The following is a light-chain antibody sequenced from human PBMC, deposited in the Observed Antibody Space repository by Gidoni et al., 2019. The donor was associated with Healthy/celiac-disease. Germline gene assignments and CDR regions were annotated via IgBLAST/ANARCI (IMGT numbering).Light chain of an antibody. V-gene: IGKV3-11*01. CDR2: DAS. CDR3: QQRSNWPPS. CDR1: QSVSSY. J-gene: IGKJ4*01. Sequence: DIVLTPSPATLSVSPGERATLSCRASQSVSSYLAWYQQKPGQAPRLLIYDASNRATGIPARFSGSGSGTDFTLTISSLEPEDFAVYYCQQRSNWPPSFGGGTKVEIK.